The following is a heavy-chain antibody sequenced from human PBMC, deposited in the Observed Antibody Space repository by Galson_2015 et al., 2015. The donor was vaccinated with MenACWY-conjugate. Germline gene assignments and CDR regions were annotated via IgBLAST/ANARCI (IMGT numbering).Heavy chain of an antibody. CDR3: ARLFNARPAYYYYYMDV. D-gene: IGHD3-3*01. CDR1: GYIFTDYW. V-gene: IGHV5-51*01. CDR2: IYAGSSDI. J-gene: IGHJ6*03. Sequence: QSGAEVKKPGESLKISCKGSGYIFTDYWIGWVRQMPGQGLEWMGIIYAGSSDIRYSPSFQGHVTISADKSISTAYLQWSSLKASDTAIYYCARLFNARPAYYYYYMDVWGKGTTVTVSS.